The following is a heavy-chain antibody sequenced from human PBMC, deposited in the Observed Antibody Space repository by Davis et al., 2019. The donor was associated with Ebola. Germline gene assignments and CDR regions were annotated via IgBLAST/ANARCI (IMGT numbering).Heavy chain of an antibody. Sequence: AASVKVSCKASGYIFTGYYIHWVRQAPGQGLEWMGWINPNSGDTKYSQKFQGWVTMTRDTPISTAYMELNRLTSDDTAVYYCARDRVCSGATCYAYFDFWGQGTLVTVSS. CDR2: INPNSGDT. CDR3: ARDRVCSGATCYAYFDF. D-gene: IGHD2-15*01. CDR1: GYIFTGYY. V-gene: IGHV1-2*04. J-gene: IGHJ4*02.